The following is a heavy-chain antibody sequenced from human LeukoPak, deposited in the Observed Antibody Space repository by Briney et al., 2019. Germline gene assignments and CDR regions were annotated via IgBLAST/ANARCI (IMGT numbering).Heavy chain of an antibody. CDR1: GGSFSGYY. J-gene: IGHJ4*02. Sequence: SETLSLTCAVYGGSFSGYYWSWIRQPPGKGLEWIGQINHSGSTNYNPSLKSRVSISVDSSKNQFSLKVSSVTAADTAVYYCARGSDTAAGLYWGQGTLVTVSS. D-gene: IGHD6-13*01. CDR2: INHSGST. V-gene: IGHV4-34*01. CDR3: ARGSDTAAGLY.